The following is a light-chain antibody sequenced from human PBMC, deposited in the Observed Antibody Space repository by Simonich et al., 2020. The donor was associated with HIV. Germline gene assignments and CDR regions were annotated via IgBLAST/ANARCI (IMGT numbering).Light chain of an antibody. CDR2: DVN. V-gene: IGLV2-14*03. J-gene: IGLJ2*01. Sequence: QSALTQPASVSGSPGQSITISCPGTSSDVGGYNYVSWYQQHPGKAPKLMIYDVNNRPSGVSNRFSGSKSGNTASLTISGLQAEDEADYYCSSYTSSTTPVFGGGTKLTVL. CDR3: SSYTSSTTPV. CDR1: SSDVGGYNY.